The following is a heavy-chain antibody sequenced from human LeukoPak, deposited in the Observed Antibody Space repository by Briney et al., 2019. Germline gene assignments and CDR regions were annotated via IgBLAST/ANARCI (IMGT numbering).Heavy chain of an antibody. Sequence: SETLSLTCTVSGDSISGNYWTWIRQPPGKGLEWIGYLYYSGSTNYNASLKSRVTISVDTSKNQFSLKLSSVTAADTAVYYCARLGDGDNLRYFGYWGQGTLVTVSS. CDR3: ARLGDGDNLRYFGY. CDR1: GDSISGNY. CDR2: LYYSGST. J-gene: IGHJ4*02. V-gene: IGHV4-59*08. D-gene: IGHD5-24*01.